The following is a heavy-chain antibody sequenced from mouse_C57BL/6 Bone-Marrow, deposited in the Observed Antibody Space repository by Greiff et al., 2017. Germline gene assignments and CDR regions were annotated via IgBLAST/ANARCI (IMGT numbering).Heavy chain of an antibody. CDR3: SSFDGNYFDF. CDR1: GFNIKDDY. CDR2: IDPEIGDT. V-gene: IGHV14-4*01. D-gene: IGHD2-3*01. Sequence: VQLQQSGAELVRPGASVKLSCTASGFNIKDDYIHWVKQRPEQGLEWIGWIDPEIGDTEYASKFQGKATITSDTSSTTAYLQLSSLTSEDAAVYYSSSFDGNYFDFWGQGTPLTVAS. J-gene: IGHJ2*01.